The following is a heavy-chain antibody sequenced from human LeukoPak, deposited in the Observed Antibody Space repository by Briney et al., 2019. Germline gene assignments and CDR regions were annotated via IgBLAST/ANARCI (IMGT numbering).Heavy chain of an antibody. V-gene: IGHV3-23*01. CDR3: AKVSTDFWSGYYTELFDY. J-gene: IGHJ4*02. CDR2: ISGSGGST. Sequence: GGSLRLSCAASGFTFSSYAMSWVRQAPGKGLEWVSAISGSGGSTYYADSVKGRFTISRDNSKNTLYLQMNSLRAEDTAVYYCAKVSTDFWSGYYTELFDYWGQGTLVTVSS. D-gene: IGHD3-3*01. CDR1: GFTFSSYA.